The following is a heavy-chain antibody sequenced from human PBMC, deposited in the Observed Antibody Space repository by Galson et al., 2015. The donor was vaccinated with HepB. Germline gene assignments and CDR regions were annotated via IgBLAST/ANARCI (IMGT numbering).Heavy chain of an antibody. D-gene: IGHD3-10*01. CDR2: IGSDGSST. CDR3: AKDLGMRGEYYCYGMDV. J-gene: IGHJ6*02. Sequence: SLRLSCAASGFTFSSYAMSWVRQAPGKGLEWVSAIGSDGSSTFYADSVKGRSTISRDNSGNTLYLQMNSLRAEDTAIYYCAKDLGMRGEYYCYGMDVWSQGSTVTVSS. V-gene: IGHV3-23*01. CDR1: GFTFSSYA.